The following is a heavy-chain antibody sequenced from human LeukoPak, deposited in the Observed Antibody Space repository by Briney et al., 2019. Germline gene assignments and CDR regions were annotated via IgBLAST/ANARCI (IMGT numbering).Heavy chain of an antibody. CDR3: ARSTDSSAPYYYYHMDV. V-gene: IGHV1-8*01. J-gene: IGHJ6*03. Sequence: GASVKVSCKASGYTFASYDITWVRQATGHRLEWMGWMNPNSGNTGYAQKFQGRVTMTRDTSINTAYMELSNLRSEDTAVYYCARSTDSSAPYYYYHMDVWGEGTTVTVSS. D-gene: IGHD6-6*01. CDR1: GYTFASYD. CDR2: MNPNSGNT.